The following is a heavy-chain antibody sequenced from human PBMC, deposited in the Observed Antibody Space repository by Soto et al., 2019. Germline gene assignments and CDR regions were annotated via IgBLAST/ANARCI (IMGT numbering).Heavy chain of an antibody. D-gene: IGHD2-15*01. CDR3: ARREYCSGGSCYYGMDV. CDR2: IYPGDSDT. V-gene: IGHV5-51*01. Sequence: GESLKISCKGSGYSFTSYWIGWVRQMPGKGLEWMGIIYPGDSDTRYSPSFQGQVTISADKSISTAYLQWSSLKASDTAMYYCARREYCSGGSCYYGMDVWGPGTTVTVSS. J-gene: IGHJ6*02. CDR1: GYSFTSYW.